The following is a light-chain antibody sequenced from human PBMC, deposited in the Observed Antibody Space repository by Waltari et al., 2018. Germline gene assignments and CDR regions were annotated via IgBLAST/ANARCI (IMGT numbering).Light chain of an antibody. CDR2: DDT. J-gene: IGLJ2*01. CDR1: NIGSKR. Sequence: SFVLTQPPSVSVAPGKTARITCGGNNIGSKRVHWYQQKPGQAPVLVIYDDTDRLPGIPERFSGSNSGNTATLTISGVEAGDEADYYCQVWDSSSDHVVFGGGTKLTVL. CDR3: QVWDSSSDHVV. V-gene: IGLV3-21*04.